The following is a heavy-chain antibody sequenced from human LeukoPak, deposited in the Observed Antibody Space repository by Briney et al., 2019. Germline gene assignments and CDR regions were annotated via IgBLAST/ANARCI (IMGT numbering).Heavy chain of an antibody. V-gene: IGHV3-9*01. CDR1: GFTFDDYA. D-gene: IGHD3-3*01. CDR3: AKATYYDFWSGSGDAFDI. Sequence: GGSLRLSCAASGFTFDDYAMHWVRQAPGKGLEWVSGISWNSGSIGYADSVKGRFTISRDNAKNSLYLQMNSLRAEDTALYYCAKATYYDFWSGSGDAFDIWGQGTMVTVSS. J-gene: IGHJ3*02. CDR2: ISWNSGSI.